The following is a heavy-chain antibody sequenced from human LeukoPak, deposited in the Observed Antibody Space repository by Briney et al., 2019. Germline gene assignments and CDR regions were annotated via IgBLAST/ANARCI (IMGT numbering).Heavy chain of an antibody. Sequence: GGSLRLSCAASGFSFRDYWMSWVRQAPGKGLEWVADIEPDGSGKTYVDSVKGRFAISRDNAQQSLYLQMDTLTAEDTAVYYCVTSWVRQQRDFWGQGTLVTVSS. J-gene: IGHJ4*02. CDR2: IEPDGSGK. CDR1: GFSFRDYW. D-gene: IGHD3-10*01. V-gene: IGHV3-7*01. CDR3: VTSWVRQQRDF.